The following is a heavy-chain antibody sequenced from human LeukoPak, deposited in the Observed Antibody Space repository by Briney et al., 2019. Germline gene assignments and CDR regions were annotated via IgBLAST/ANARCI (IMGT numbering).Heavy chain of an antibody. D-gene: IGHD2-15*01. V-gene: IGHV3-23*01. CDR1: GFTFSRYA. CDR3: AKMSPYCSGGSCYLYYYYYYMDV. Sequence: GGSLRLSCAASGFTFSRYAMSWVRQAPGKGLEWVSAISGSGGSTYYADSVKGRFTISRDNSKNTLYLQMNSLRAEDTAVYYCAKMSPYCSGGSCYLYYYYYYMDVWGKGTTATVSS. CDR2: ISGSGGST. J-gene: IGHJ6*03.